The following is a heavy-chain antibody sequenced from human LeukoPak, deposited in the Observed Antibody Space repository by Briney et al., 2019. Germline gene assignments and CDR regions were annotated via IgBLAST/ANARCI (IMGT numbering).Heavy chain of an antibody. Sequence: GGSLRLSCSASGFTFSSYAMHWVRQAPGKGLEYVSAISSNGGSTYYADSVKGRFTISRDNSTNTLYLQMSSLRAEDTAVYYCVKGRHSSSWYHPFDHWGQGTLVTVSS. J-gene: IGHJ4*02. CDR2: ISSNGGST. CDR1: GFTFSSYA. D-gene: IGHD6-13*01. V-gene: IGHV3-64D*06. CDR3: VKGRHSSSWYHPFDH.